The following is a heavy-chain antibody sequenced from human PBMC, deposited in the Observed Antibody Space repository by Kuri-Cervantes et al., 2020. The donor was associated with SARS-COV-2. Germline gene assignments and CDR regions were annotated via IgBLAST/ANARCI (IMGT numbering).Heavy chain of an antibody. CDR1: GGTFTSYD. J-gene: IGHJ4*02. D-gene: IGHD3-22*01. CDR2: MNPNSGNT. CDR3: ARATHYDSSGYYYSFDY. Sequence: ASVKVSCKASGGTFTSYDINWVRQATGQGLEWMGWMNPNSGNTGYAQKFQGRVTITRNTSISTAYMELSSLRSEDTAVYYYARATHYDSSGYYYSFDYWGQGTLVTVSS. V-gene: IGHV1-8*03.